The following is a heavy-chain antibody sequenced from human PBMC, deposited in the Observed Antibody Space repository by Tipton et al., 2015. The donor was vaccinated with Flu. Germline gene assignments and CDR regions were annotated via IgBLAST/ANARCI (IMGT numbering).Heavy chain of an antibody. CDR3: ARRGYDFGPHAWFDP. D-gene: IGHD2/OR15-2a*01. CDR1: GDSISSGGFY. CDR2: IYSSGIT. J-gene: IGHJ5*02. Sequence: TLSLTCTVSGDSISSGGFYWSWVRQPAGKGLEWIGRIYSSGITKYNPSLKSRVTISIDTSKHQFSLKVTSVTAADTAVYYCARRGYDFGPHAWFDPWGQGRLVTVSS. V-gene: IGHV4-61*02.